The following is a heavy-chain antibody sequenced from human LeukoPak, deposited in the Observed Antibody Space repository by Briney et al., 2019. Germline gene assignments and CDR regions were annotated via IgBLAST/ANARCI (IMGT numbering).Heavy chain of an antibody. CDR2: VHYTGST. CDR1: GASIRTYF. Sequence: PSETLSLTCTVSGASIRTYFWSWLRQPPGKGLEWIGYVHYTGSTNYSPSLKSRVTMSVDTSKNQFSLKLNSVTAADTALYYCARGLRSYFRAVHDWVQGTLVTVSS. V-gene: IGHV4-59*01. J-gene: IGHJ4*02. CDR3: ARGLRSYFRAVHD. D-gene: IGHD1-26*01.